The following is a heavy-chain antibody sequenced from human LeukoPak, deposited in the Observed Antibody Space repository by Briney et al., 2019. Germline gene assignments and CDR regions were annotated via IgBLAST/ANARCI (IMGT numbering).Heavy chain of an antibody. Sequence: PGGSLRLSCAASGFTFSSYGMHWVRQAPGKGLEWAAVISYDGSNKYYADSVKGRFTISRDNSKNTLYLQMNSLRAEDTAVYYCAKVKVTTYYYGMDVWGKGTTVTVSS. V-gene: IGHV3-30*18. CDR3: AKVKVTTYYYGMDV. J-gene: IGHJ6*04. CDR1: GFTFSSYG. CDR2: ISYDGSNK. D-gene: IGHD4-17*01.